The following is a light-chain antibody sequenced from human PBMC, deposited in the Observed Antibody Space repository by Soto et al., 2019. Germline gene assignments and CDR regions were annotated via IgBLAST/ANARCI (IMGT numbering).Light chain of an antibody. CDR2: EVS. V-gene: IGLV2-8*01. Sequence: QSALTQPPSASGSPGQSVTISCSGTSSDVGGYNYVSWHQQHPGKAPKLMIYEVSKRPSGVPDRFSGSKSGNTASLIVSGLQAEDEADYYCSSYAGSNNFVFRTGTKLTVL. J-gene: IGLJ1*01. CDR3: SSYAGSNNFV. CDR1: SSDVGGYNY.